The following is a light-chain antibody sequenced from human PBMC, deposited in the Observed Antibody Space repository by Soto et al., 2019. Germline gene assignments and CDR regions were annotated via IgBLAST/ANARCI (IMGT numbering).Light chain of an antibody. V-gene: IGKV1-39*01. CDR1: QNIDNY. Sequence: DIQMTQFPSSLSASLGDRVTITCRASQNIDNYLNWYQHKPGKATKLLIYATSTLQSGVPARFSGSGSGTEFTLTISSLQAEDFATYFCQESYSTPAVSFGGGTKVEIK. CDR3: QESYSTPAVS. J-gene: IGKJ4*01. CDR2: ATS.